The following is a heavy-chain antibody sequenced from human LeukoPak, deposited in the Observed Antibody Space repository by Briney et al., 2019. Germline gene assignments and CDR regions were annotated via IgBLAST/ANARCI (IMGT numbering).Heavy chain of an antibody. CDR1: GGSISSYY. CDR3: AGGNFYDSRGHPYHFHY. D-gene: IGHD3-22*01. J-gene: IGHJ4*02. Sequence: SETLSLTCTVSGGSISSYYWSWIRQTPGKGLEWIGYIYYTENTNYNPSLKSRVTISVDTSKNQFSLNLTSMTAADTAVYYCAGGNFYDSRGHPYHFHYWGQGTLVTVPS. CDR2: IYYTENT. V-gene: IGHV4-59*01.